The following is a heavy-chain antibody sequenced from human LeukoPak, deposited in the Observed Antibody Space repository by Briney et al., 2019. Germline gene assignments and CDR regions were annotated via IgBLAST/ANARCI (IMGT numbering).Heavy chain of an antibody. CDR2: MYHSGST. Sequence: SETLSLTCAVSGYSISSGYHWGWIRQSPGKGLEWIGFMYHSGSTYYDPSLKSRVTISVDTSKNQFSLKLSSVTAADTAVYYCARRIVSSSSGFDYWGQGTLVAVSS. CDR1: GYSISSGYH. D-gene: IGHD6-6*01. CDR3: ARRIVSSSSGFDY. V-gene: IGHV4-38-2*01. J-gene: IGHJ4*02.